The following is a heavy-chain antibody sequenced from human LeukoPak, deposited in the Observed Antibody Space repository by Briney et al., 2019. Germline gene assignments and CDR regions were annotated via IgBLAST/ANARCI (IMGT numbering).Heavy chain of an antibody. V-gene: IGHV1-3*04. CDR1: GYTFANYG. D-gene: IGHD3-22*01. J-gene: IGHJ1*01. CDR2: INTGNGNT. Sequence: ASVKVSCKTSGYTFANYGMHWVRQAPRQSLEWMGWINTGNGNTKSSQKFQDRVALTRDTSASAAYMELNSLSSEDTAVYYCARVPLSDSSGHYYPHWGQGTLVTVSS. CDR3: ARVPLSDSSGHYYPH.